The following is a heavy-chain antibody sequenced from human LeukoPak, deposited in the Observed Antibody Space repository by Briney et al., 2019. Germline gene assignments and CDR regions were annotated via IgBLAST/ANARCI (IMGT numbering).Heavy chain of an antibody. Sequence: GGSLRLSCATSGFSFSSYEMNWVRQAPGKGLEWISYISASGTLTHYADSVKGRFTISRDNSKNTLYLQMNSLRAEDTAVYYCAKDKSLAEMSGSYPDDYWGQGTLVTVSS. D-gene: IGHD1-26*01. CDR2: ISASGTLT. V-gene: IGHV3-48*03. CDR1: GFSFSSYE. J-gene: IGHJ4*02. CDR3: AKDKSLAEMSGSYPDDY.